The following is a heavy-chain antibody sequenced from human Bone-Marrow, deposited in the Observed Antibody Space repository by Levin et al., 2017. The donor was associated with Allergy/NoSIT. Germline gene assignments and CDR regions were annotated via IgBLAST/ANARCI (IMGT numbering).Heavy chain of an antibody. CDR3: ARRMVSGYHAFDI. CDR2: IYHNGNS. V-gene: IGHV4-59*08. D-gene: IGHD2-8*01. Sequence: SETLSLTCTVSGDSMNEDYWSWIRQTPGKGLEWIGNIYHNGNSQYNPSLKTRVTMSVETSRNMFSLTLTSVTVADTAVYFCARRMVSGYHAFDIWGQGTMVSVSA. J-gene: IGHJ3*02. CDR1: GDSMNEDY.